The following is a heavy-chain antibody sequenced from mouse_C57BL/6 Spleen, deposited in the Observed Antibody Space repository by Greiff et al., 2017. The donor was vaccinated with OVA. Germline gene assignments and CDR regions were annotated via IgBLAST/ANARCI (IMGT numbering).Heavy chain of an antibody. V-gene: IGHV1-15*01. CDR2: IDPETGGT. Sequence: VKQTPVHGLEWIGAIDPETGGTAYNQKFKGKAILTADKSSSTAYMELRSLTSEDSAVYYCTREGLTGRAWFAYWGQGTLVTVSA. J-gene: IGHJ3*01. CDR3: TREGLTGRAWFAY. D-gene: IGHD4-1*01.